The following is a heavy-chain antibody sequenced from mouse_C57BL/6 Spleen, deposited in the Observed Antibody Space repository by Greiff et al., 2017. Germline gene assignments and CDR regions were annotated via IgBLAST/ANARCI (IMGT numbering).Heavy chain of an antibody. CDR2: IDPSDSET. V-gene: IGHV1-52*01. CDR3: ARLGIYDGYPGHFDV. CDR1: GYTFTSYW. D-gene: IGHD2-3*01. J-gene: IGHJ1*03. Sequence: VQLQQPGAELVRPGSSVKLSCKASGYTFTSYWMHWVKQRPIQGLEWIGNIDPSDSETHYNQKFKDKATLTVDKSSSTAYMQLSSLTSEDSAVYYCARLGIYDGYPGHFDVWGTGTTVTVSS.